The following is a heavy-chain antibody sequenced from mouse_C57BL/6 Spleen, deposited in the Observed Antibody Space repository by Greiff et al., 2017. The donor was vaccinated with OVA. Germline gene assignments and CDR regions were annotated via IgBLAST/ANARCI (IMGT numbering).Heavy chain of an antibody. D-gene: IGHD4-1*01. CDR1: VYTFTSYW. CDR3: ARSNWDGGYAMDY. V-gene: IGHV1-59*01. CDR2: IDPSDSYT. J-gene: IGHJ4*01. Sequence: QVQLQQPGAELVRPGTSVKLSCKASVYTFTSYWMHWVKQRPGQGLEWIGVIDPSDSYTNYNQKFKGKATLTVDTSSSTAYMQLSSLTSEDSAVYYCARSNWDGGYAMDYWGQGTSVTVSS.